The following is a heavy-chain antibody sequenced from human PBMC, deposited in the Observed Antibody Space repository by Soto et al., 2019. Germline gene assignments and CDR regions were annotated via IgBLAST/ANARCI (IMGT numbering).Heavy chain of an antibody. CDR2: ISAYNGNT. V-gene: IGHV1-18*04. CDR3: ARGYSSPGEGIMPFDY. Sequence: QVQLVQSGAEVKKPGASVKVSCKASGYTFTSYGISWVRQAPGQGLEWMGWISAYNGNTNYAQKLQGRVTMTTDTSASTAYMELMSLRSDDTVVYYCARGYSSPGEGIMPFDYRGQGTLVTVSS. CDR1: GYTFTSYG. J-gene: IGHJ4*02. D-gene: IGHD6-13*01.